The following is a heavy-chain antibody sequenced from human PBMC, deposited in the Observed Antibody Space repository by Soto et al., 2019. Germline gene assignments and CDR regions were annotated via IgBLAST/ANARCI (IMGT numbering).Heavy chain of an antibody. CDR2: MYYSGST. CDR3: ARGSGNYYYYGLDV. V-gene: IGHV4-59*01. Sequence: QVQLQESGPGLVKPSETLSLTCTVSGGSISSYYWSWIRQPPGKGLEWIGYMYYSGSTNYNPSLKRSVTISVDTSKKQFPLKLSSVTAADTAVYYCARGSGNYYYYGLDVWGQGTTVTVSS. D-gene: IGHD1-26*01. CDR1: GGSISSYY. J-gene: IGHJ6*02.